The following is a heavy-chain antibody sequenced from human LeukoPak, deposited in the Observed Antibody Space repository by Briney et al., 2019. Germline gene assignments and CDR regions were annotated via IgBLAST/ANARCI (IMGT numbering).Heavy chain of an antibody. V-gene: IGHV4-59*08. CDR1: GGSISNKY. CDR2: IYYSGST. J-gene: IGHJ4*02. D-gene: IGHD3-16*01. Sequence: SETLSLTCTVSGGSISNKYWSWIRQPPGKGLEWIGYIYYSGSTNYNPSLKSRVTISVDTSKNQFSLKLTSVTAADTAVYYCARQSTFGYFDYWGQGTLVTVSS. CDR3: ARQSTFGYFDY.